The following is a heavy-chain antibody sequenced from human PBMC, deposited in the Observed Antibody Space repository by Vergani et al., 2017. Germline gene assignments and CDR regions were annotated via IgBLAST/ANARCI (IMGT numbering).Heavy chain of an antibody. V-gene: IGHV1-69*01. CDR2: IIPTFGTA. CDR3: ARHDGSYCGGDCLHAFDI. Sequence: QVQLVQSGAEVKKPGSSVKVSCKASGGTFSSYAISWVRQAPGQGLAWMGGIIPTFGTANYAQKFKGRVTITADESTSTAYMELSSLRSEDTAVDYCARHDGSYCGGDCLHAFDIWGQGTMVTVSS. CDR1: GGTFSSYA. D-gene: IGHD2-21*02. J-gene: IGHJ3*02.